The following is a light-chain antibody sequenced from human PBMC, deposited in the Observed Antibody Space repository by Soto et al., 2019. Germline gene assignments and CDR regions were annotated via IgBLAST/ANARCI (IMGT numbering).Light chain of an antibody. Sequence: QSVLTQPASVSGSPGQSITISCTGTSSDVGGYNYVSWYQQHPGKAPKLMIYDVSNRPPGVSNRFSGSKSGNTASLTISGLQAEDEADYYCCSYTSSSTPVVFGGGTKVTVL. CDR3: CSYTSSSTPVV. CDR2: DVS. J-gene: IGLJ2*01. V-gene: IGLV2-14*03. CDR1: SSDVGGYNY.